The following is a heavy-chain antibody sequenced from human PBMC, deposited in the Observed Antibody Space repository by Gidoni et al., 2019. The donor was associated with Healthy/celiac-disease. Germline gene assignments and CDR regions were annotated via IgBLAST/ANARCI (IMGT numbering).Heavy chain of an antibody. D-gene: IGHD5-18*01. V-gene: IGHV4-34*01. CDR1: GGSFSGYY. CDR2: INHSGST. Sequence: QVQLQQWGAGLLKPSETLSLTCAVYGGSFSGYYWSWIRQPPGTGLEWIGEINHSGSTNYNPSLKSRVTISVDTSKNQFSLKLSSVTAADTAVYYCARTRISDSELQLWPYFDYWGQGTLVTVSS. CDR3: ARTRISDSELQLWPYFDY. J-gene: IGHJ4*02.